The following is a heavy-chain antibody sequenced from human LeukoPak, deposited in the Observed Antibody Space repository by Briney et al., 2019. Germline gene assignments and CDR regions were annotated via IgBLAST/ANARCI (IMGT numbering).Heavy chain of an antibody. V-gene: IGHV3-23*01. CDR3: AKDPPIVVVPAAPGWFDY. J-gene: IGHJ4*02. Sequence: GGSLRLSCAASGFTFSSYAMSWVRQAPGKGLEGVSAISGSGGSTYYADSVKGRFTISRDNSKNTLYLQMNSLRAEDTAVYYCAKDPPIVVVPAAPGWFDYWGQGTLVTVSS. CDR1: GFTFSSYA. CDR2: ISGSGGST. D-gene: IGHD2-2*01.